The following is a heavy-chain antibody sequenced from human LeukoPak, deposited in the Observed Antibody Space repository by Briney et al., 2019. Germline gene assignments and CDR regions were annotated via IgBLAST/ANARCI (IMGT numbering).Heavy chain of an antibody. CDR1: GYTFTSYD. Sequence: ASVKVSCRASGYTFTSYDINWVRQATGQGLEWMGWMNPNSGNTGYAQKFQGRVTMTRNTSISTAYMELSSLRSEDTAVYYCAREEWKAVAGRGDYWGQGTLLTVSS. J-gene: IGHJ4*02. V-gene: IGHV1-8*01. D-gene: IGHD6-19*01. CDR2: MNPNSGNT. CDR3: AREEWKAVAGRGDY.